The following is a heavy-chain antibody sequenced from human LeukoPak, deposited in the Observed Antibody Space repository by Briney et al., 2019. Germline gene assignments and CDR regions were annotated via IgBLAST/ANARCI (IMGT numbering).Heavy chain of an antibody. CDR3: ARWGCNSISCLFDY. D-gene: IGHD3-3*02. V-gene: IGHV1-3*04. J-gene: IGHJ4*02. CDR1: GYTFTTYA. CDR2: ISTGNGNT. Sequence: GASVKVSCKASGYTFTTYAINWVRQAPGQRLEWMGWISTGNGNTKYSQKFQGRVTITRDTSASTAYMELSSLRSEDTAVYYCARWGCNSISCLFDYWGQGTLVTVSS.